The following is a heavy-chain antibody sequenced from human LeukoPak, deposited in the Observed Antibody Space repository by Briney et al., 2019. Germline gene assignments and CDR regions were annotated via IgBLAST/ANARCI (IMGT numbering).Heavy chain of an antibody. D-gene: IGHD3-22*01. Sequence: ASVKVSCKASGYTFTSYYMHWVRQAPGQGLEWMGIINPSGGSTSYAQKFQGRVTMTRDMSTSTVYMELSSLRSEDTAVYYCARAVVVITTGGYYFDYWGQGTLVTVSS. V-gene: IGHV1-46*01. J-gene: IGHJ4*02. CDR3: ARAVVVITTGGYYFDY. CDR2: INPSGGST. CDR1: GYTFTSYY.